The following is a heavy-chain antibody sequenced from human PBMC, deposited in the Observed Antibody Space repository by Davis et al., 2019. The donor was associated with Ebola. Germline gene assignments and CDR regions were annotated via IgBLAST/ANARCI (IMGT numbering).Heavy chain of an antibody. CDR2: ISYDGSNK. Sequence: PGGSLRLSCAASGFTFSSYAMHWVRQAPGKGLEWVAVISYDGSNKYYADSVKGRFTISRDNSKNTLYLQMNSLRAEDTAVYYCARRMGGPGTRFDPWGQGTLVTVSS. D-gene: IGHD1-26*01. CDR3: ARRMGGPGTRFDP. J-gene: IGHJ5*02. CDR1: GFTFSSYA. V-gene: IGHV3-30-3*01.